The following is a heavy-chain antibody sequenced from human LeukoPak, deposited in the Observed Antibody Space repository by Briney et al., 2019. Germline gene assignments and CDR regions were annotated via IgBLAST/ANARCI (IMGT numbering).Heavy chain of an antibody. CDR1: GGSFSGYY. J-gene: IGHJ6*02. CDR2: INHSGST. CDR3: ARLAENYYYGMDV. Sequence: PSETLSLTCAVYGGSFSGYYWSWIRQPPGKGLEWIGEINHSGSTNYNPSLKSRVTISVDTSKNQFSLKLSSVTAADTAVYYCARLAENYYYGMDVWGQGTTVTVSS. V-gene: IGHV4-34*01.